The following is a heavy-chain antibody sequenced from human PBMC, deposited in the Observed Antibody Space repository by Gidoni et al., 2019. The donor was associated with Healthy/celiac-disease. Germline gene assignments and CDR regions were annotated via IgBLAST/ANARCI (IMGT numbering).Heavy chain of an antibody. J-gene: IGHJ4*02. V-gene: IGHV3-33*01. CDR3: ARDLSSIAARPPFDY. CDR1: GFTFSSYG. D-gene: IGHD6-6*01. CDR2: IWYDGSKK. Sequence: QVQLVESGGGVVQPGRSLRLSCAASGFTFSSYGMHWVRQAPGKGLEWVAVIWYDGSKKYYADSVKGRFTISRDNSKNTLYLQMNSLRAEDTAVYYCARDLSSIAARPPFDYWGQGTLVTVSS.